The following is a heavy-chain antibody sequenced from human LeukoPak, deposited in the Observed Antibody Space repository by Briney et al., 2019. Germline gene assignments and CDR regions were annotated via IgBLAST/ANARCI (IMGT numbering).Heavy chain of an antibody. V-gene: IGHV4-38-2*02. CDR2: IYHSGST. Sequence: PSETLSLTCTVSGYSISSGYYWGWIRQLPGKGLEWIGSIYHSGSTYYNPSLKSRVTISVDTSKNQFSLKLSSVTAADTAVYYCARGVYYYMDVWGKGTTVTVSS. J-gene: IGHJ6*03. CDR1: GYSISSGYY. CDR3: ARGVYYYMDV.